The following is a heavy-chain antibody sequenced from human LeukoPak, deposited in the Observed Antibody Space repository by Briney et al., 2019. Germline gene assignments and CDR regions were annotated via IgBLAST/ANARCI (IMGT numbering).Heavy chain of an antibody. CDR2: IKSKGDGETI. CDR1: GFTFSSYA. J-gene: IGHJ4*02. V-gene: IGHV3-15*01. CDR3: TVRSSI. Sequence: GGSLRLSCAASGFTFSSYAMSWVRQAPGKGLEWVGRIKSKGDGETIDYNTPVKGRFSISRDDSKNTLYLQMNSLKDEDTAMYYCTVRSSIWSQGTLVTVSS. D-gene: IGHD3-3*02.